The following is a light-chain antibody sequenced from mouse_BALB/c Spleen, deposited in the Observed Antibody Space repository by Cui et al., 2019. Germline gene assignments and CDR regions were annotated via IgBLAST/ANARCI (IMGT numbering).Light chain of an antibody. CDR2: AAT. V-gene: IGKV12-46*01. CDR1: ENIYSN. J-gene: IGKJ4*01. CDR3: QHFWGTPFT. Sequence: DIQMTQSPASLSVSVGETVTITCRASENIYSNLAWYQQKQGKSPQLLVYAATNLADGVPSRFGGSGSGTQYSLKINSLQSEDFGSYYCQHFWGTPFTFGSGTKLEIK.